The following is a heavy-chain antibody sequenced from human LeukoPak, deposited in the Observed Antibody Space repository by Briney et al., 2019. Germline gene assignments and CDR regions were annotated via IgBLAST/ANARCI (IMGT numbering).Heavy chain of an antibody. CDR1: GVSFSGYY. J-gene: IGHJ6*03. CDR2: INHSGST. Sequence: PSEALSLTCAVYGVSFSGYYWSWIRQPPGKGLEWIGEINHSGSTNYNPSLKSRVTISVDTSKNQFSLKLSSVTAADTAVYYCARGLSSATAGYYYYYYYMDVWGKGTTVTVSS. V-gene: IGHV4-34*01. D-gene: IGHD2-21*02. CDR3: ARGLSSATAGYYYYYYYMDV.